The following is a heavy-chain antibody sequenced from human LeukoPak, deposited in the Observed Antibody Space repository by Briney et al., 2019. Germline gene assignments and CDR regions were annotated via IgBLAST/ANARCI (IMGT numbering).Heavy chain of an antibody. D-gene: IGHD3-3*01. CDR2: INHSGST. V-gene: IGHV4-34*01. Sequence: SETLSLTCAVYGGSFSGYYWSWIRQPPGKGLEWIGEINHSGSTNYNPSLKSRVTISVNTSKNQFSLKLSSVTVADTAVYYCAGRVTGTLDYWGQGTLVTVSS. J-gene: IGHJ4*02. CDR1: GGSFSGYY. CDR3: AGRVTGTLDY.